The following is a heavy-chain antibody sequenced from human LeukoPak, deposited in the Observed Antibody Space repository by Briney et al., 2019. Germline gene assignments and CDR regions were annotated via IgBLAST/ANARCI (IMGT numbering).Heavy chain of an antibody. V-gene: IGHV5-51*01. J-gene: IGHJ4*02. Sequence: GESLKISCKGSGYSFTSYWIGWVRQMPGKGLEWMGIIYPGDSDTRYSPSFQGQVTISADKSISTAYLQWSSLKASDTAMYYCARHERPGVAAAVQEFDYWGQGTLVTVSS. CDR1: GYSFTSYW. CDR3: ARHERPGVAAAVQEFDY. CDR2: IYPGDSDT. D-gene: IGHD6-13*01.